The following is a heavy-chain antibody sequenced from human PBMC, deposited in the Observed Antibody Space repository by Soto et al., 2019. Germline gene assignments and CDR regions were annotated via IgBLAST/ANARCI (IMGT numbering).Heavy chain of an antibody. CDR2: IYATGTT. Sequence: SETLSLTCTVSGASISGFYWSWIRKSAGKGLEWIGRIYATGTTDYNPSLKSRVMMSVDTSKKQFSLKLRSVTAADTAVYYCVRDGTKTLRDWFDPWGQGISVTASS. CDR3: VRDGTKTLRDWFDP. J-gene: IGHJ5*02. V-gene: IGHV4-4*07. CDR1: GASISGFY. D-gene: IGHD1-1*01.